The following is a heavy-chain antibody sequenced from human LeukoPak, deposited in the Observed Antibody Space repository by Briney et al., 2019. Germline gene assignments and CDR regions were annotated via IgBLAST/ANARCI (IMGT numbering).Heavy chain of an antibody. Sequence: GGSLRLSCAASGFTFSSCWMHWVRQAPGKGLEWVSRINSDGSSTSYADSVKGRFTISRDNAKNTLYLQMNSLRAEDTAVYYCASGGITRGEVGSFDYWGQGTLVTVSS. D-gene: IGHD3-16*01. J-gene: IGHJ4*02. CDR3: ASGGITRGEVGSFDY. CDR2: INSDGSST. CDR1: GFTFSSCW. V-gene: IGHV3-74*01.